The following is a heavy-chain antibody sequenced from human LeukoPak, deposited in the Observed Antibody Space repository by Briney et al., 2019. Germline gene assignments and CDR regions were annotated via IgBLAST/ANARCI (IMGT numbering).Heavy chain of an antibody. V-gene: IGHV4-39*01. J-gene: IGHJ4*02. CDR2: IYSGST. D-gene: IGHD6-19*01. CDR1: GGSISSSSYY. CDR3: ARGIAVAGPDY. Sequence: SETLSLTCTVSGGSISSSSYYWGWIRQPPGKGLEWIGSIYSGSTYYNPSLKSRVTISVDTSKNQFSLKLSSVTAADTAVYYCARGIAVAGPDYWGQGTLVTVSS.